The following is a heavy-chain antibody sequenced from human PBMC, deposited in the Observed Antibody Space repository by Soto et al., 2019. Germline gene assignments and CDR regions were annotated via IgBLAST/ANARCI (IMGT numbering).Heavy chain of an antibody. Sequence: TSETLSLTCTVSGGSISSGGYYWSWIRQHPGKCLEWIGYIYYSGSTYYNPSLKSRVTISVDTSKNQFSLKLSSVTAADTAVYYCARESRVGSGYYYYYYGMDVWGQGTTVTVYS. D-gene: IGHD3-22*01. J-gene: IGHJ6*02. CDR3: ARESRVGSGYYYYYYGMDV. CDR1: GGSISSGGYY. V-gene: IGHV4-31*02. CDR2: IYYSGST.